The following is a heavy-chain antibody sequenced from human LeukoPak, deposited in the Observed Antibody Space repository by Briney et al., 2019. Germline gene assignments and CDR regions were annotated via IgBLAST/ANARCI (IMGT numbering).Heavy chain of an antibody. CDR1: GGSISSYY. J-gene: IGHJ4*02. V-gene: IGHV4-59*12. CDR2: IYYSGST. Sequence: SETLSLTCTVSGGSISSYYWSWIRQHPGEGLEWLGYIYYSGSTNYNPSLKSRVTISVDTSKNQFSLKLSSVTAADTAVYYCARELVDGGNSYYFDYWGQGTLVTVSS. CDR3: ARELVDGGNSYYFDY. D-gene: IGHD4-23*01.